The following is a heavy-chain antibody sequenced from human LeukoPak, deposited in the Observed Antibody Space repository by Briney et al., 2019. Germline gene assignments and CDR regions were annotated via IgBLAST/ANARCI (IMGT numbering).Heavy chain of an antibody. CDR1: GFTVSSIY. J-gene: IGHJ4*02. Sequence: PGGSLRLSCAASGFTVSSIYMSRVRQAPGKGLEWVSIIYSGGNTYYADYLKGRFTIYRDNSRNTVYLQMNSLRAEDTAVYYCASRWAGNYWGQGTLVTVSS. D-gene: IGHD5-24*01. CDR3: ASRWAGNY. CDR2: IYSGGNT. V-gene: IGHV3-53*01.